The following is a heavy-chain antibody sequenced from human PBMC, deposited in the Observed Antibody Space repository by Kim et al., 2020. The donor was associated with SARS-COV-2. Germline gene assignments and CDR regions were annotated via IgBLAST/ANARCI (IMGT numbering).Heavy chain of an antibody. CDR1: GYTFTYYA. V-gene: IGHV7-4-1*02. CDR2: INTNTGNP. Sequence: ASVKVSCKASGYTFTYYAMNWVRQAPGQGLEWMGWINTNTGNPTYAQGFTGRFVFSLDTSVSTAYLQISSLKADDTAVYYCARQAGGDYYYALDVWGQGTTVSVSS. J-gene: IGHJ6*02. CDR3: ARQAGGDYYYALDV. D-gene: IGHD2-8*02.